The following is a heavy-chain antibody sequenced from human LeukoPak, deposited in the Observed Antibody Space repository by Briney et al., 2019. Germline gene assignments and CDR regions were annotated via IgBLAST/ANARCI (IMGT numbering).Heavy chain of an antibody. Sequence: PSETLSLTCAVYGGSFSGYYWSWIRQPPGKGLEWIGEINHSGSTNYNPSLKSRVTISVDTSKNQFSLKLSSVTAADTAVYYCARGRVGPFDYWGQGTLVTVSS. V-gene: IGHV4-34*01. CDR3: ARGRVGPFDY. CDR2: INHSGST. CDR1: GGSFSGYY. J-gene: IGHJ4*02.